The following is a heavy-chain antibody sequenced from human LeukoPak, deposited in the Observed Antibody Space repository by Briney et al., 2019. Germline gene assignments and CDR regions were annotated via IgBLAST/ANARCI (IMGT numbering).Heavy chain of an antibody. CDR1: GFTFNKYE. CDR3: VRGHLLRLEYFFDS. J-gene: IGHJ4*02. CDR2: ISTSGGTK. V-gene: IGHV3-48*03. D-gene: IGHD2-15*01. Sequence: GGSLRLSCVASGFTFNKYEMNWVHQAPGKGLEGVSYISTSGGTKYYADSVKGRFTISSDNAKNSLYLQMNSLRAEDTAVYYCVRGHLLRLEYFFDSWGQGTLVTVSS.